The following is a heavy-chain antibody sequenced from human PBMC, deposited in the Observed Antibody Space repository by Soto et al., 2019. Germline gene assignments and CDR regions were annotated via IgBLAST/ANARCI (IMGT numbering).Heavy chain of an antibody. CDR1: GYTFTGAY. CDR3: ARDITTRSYAVDV. J-gene: IGHJ6*02. D-gene: IGHD3-16*01. Sequence: QAQLVQSGAEVKKPGASVKVSCKSSGYTFTGAYIHWVREAPGQGLEWMGCINPNSGGTEFAQKFQGRVTVTRDTSITTVYMEMNRLRSDDTGVYYCARDITTRSYAVDVWGQGTPVTFSS. CDR2: INPNSGGT. V-gene: IGHV1-2*02.